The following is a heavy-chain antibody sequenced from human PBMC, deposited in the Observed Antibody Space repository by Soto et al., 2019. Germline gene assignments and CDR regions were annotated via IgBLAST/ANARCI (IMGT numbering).Heavy chain of an antibody. CDR2: MFSSGTT. Sequence: SETLSLTCTVSGGSIIISSYYWGWIRQPPGKGLEWIGSMFSSGTTYYSPSLKSRVTISVDTSKNQFSLKLSSVTAADTAVYYCARTRPSGSGSYTSNTDAFDFWGQGTMVTV. J-gene: IGHJ3*01. V-gene: IGHV4-39*01. CDR3: ARTRPSGSGSYTSNTDAFDF. CDR1: GGSIIISSYY. D-gene: IGHD3-10*01.